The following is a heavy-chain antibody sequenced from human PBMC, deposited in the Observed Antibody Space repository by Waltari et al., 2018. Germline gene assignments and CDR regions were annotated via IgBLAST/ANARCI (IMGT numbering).Heavy chain of an antibody. CDR3: ARHWKRSGYRFDP. J-gene: IGHJ5*02. D-gene: IGHD5-12*01. CDR2: IYYSGST. V-gene: IGHV4-39*01. CDR1: GGSISSGGYY. Sequence: QLRLQESGPGLVKPSETLSLTCTVSGGSISSGGYYWGWIRQSPGKGLEWIGSIYYSGSTHYNPTLESRVTISGDTSKNQFSLKVSSVTAADTAVYYCARHWKRSGYRFDPWGQGTLVTVSS.